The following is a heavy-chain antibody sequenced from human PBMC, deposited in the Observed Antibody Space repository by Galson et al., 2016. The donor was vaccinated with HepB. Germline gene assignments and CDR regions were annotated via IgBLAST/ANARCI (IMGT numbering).Heavy chain of an antibody. CDR2: ISGSTITT. CDR3: AKVVGRFGTGGAAFDM. J-gene: IGHJ3*02. Sequence: SLRLSCAASGFTFSSYTMSWVRQAPGKGLEWVSIISGSTITTHYADSVKGRFTISRDNSKNTLYLQMNSLRPEDAAVYYCAKVVGRFGTGGAAFDMWGQGTMVTVSS. CDR1: GFTFSSYT. V-gene: IGHV3-23*01. D-gene: IGHD3-10*01.